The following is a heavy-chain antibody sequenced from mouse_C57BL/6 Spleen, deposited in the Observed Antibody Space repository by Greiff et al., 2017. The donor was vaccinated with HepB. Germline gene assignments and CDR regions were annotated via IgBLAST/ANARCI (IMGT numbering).Heavy chain of an antibody. V-gene: IGHV6-6*01. CDR1: GFTFSDAW. CDR2: IRNKANNHAT. J-gene: IGHJ2*01. Sequence: EVQLQESGGGLVQPGGSMKLSCAASGFTFSDAWMDWVRQSPEKGLEWVAEIRNKANNHATYYAESVKGRFTISRDDSKSSVYLQMNSLRAEDTGIYYCTRSLYYYGSSFDYWGQGTTLTVSS. D-gene: IGHD1-1*01. CDR3: TRSLYYYGSSFDY.